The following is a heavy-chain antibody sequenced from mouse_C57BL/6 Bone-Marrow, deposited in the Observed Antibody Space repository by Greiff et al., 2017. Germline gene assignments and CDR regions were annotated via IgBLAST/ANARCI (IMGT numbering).Heavy chain of an antibody. J-gene: IGHJ3*01. Sequence: QVQLQQPGAELVKPGASVKMSCKASGYTFTSYWITWVKQRPGQGLEWIGDIYPGSGSTNYNEKFKSKATLTVDTSSSTAYMQLSSLTSEDSAVYYCARTPPVYDGYYPWFADWGQGTLVTVSA. D-gene: IGHD2-3*01. CDR3: ARTPPVYDGYYPWFAD. V-gene: IGHV1-55*01. CDR1: GYTFTSYW. CDR2: IYPGSGST.